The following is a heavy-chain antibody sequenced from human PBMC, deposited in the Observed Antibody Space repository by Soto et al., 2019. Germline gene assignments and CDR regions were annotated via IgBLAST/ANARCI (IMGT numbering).Heavy chain of an antibody. J-gene: IGHJ6*02. CDR3: AKSSGVDYYHGMDV. CDR2: FTGSGDST. CDR1: GFTFSNYA. V-gene: IGHV3-23*01. D-gene: IGHD2-15*01. Sequence: EVQLLESGGGLVQPGGSLRLSCAASGFTFSNYAMNWVRQAPGKGLEWVSLFTGSGDSTYYTDSVKGRFTISRDNSKNTVYLQMNSLRAEDTAVYYCAKSSGVDYYHGMDVWGQGTTVTFSS.